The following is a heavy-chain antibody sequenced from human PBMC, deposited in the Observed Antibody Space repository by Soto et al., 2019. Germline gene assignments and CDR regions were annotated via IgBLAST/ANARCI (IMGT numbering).Heavy chain of an antibody. CDR3: AREGALKPFSS. J-gene: IGHJ5*02. Sequence: PGGSLRLSCVASGFTFSNYNMNWVRQAPGKGLEWVSHISGSSIYIHYADSVRGRFTISRDNAKNSVYLQMDSLRVEDTAAYYCAREGALKPFSSWGQGALVTVS. CDR1: GFTFSNYN. V-gene: IGHV3-21*01. CDR2: ISGSSIYI.